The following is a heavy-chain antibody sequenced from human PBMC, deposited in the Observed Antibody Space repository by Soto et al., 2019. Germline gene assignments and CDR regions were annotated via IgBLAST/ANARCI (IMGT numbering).Heavy chain of an antibody. J-gene: IGHJ4*02. D-gene: IGHD2-15*01. Sequence: QVQLVQSGAEVKKPGSSVKVSCKASGGTFSSYTISWVRQAPGQGLEWMGRIIPILGIANYAQKFQGRVTITADKSTSTGYMELSSLRSEDTAVYYCARYCSGGSYFDYWGQGTLVTVSS. CDR2: IIPILGIA. CDR1: GGTFSSYT. CDR3: ARYCSGGSYFDY. V-gene: IGHV1-69*02.